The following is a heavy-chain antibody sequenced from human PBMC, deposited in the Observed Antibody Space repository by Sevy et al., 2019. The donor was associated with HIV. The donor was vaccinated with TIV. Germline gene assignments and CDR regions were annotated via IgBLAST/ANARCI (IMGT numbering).Heavy chain of an antibody. V-gene: IGHV3-20*04. D-gene: IGHD2-21*02. CDR2: INWNGVGT. J-gene: IGHJ4*02. CDR1: GLNFDDYG. CDR3: ARERSCGGDCYYFDY. Sequence: GGSLRLSCAASGLNFDDYGMSWVRQAPGKGLEWVSAINWNGVGTSYADSVKGRFTIPRDNAKNSLYVQMNSLRAEDTAFYYCARERSCGGDCYYFDYWGQGTLVTVSS.